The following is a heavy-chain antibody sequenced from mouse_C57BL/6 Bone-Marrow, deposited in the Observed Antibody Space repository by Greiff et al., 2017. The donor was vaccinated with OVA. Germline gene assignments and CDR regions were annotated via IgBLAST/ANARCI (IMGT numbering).Heavy chain of an antibody. Sequence: VQLVESGAELARPGASVKLSCKASGYTFTSYGISWVKQRTGQGLEWIGEIYPRSGNTYYNEKFKGKATLTADKSSSTAYMELRSLTSEDSAVYFCAREGGYVYDFAYWGQGTLVTVSA. CDR2: IYPRSGNT. V-gene: IGHV1-81*01. D-gene: IGHD2-2*01. J-gene: IGHJ3*01. CDR3: AREGGYVYDFAY. CDR1: GYTFTSYG.